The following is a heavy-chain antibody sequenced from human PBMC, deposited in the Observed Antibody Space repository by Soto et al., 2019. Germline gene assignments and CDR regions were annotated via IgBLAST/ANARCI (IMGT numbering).Heavy chain of an antibody. CDR1: GGTFSSYA. J-gene: IGHJ5*02. CDR3: ARDRGVLRFLEWFGWFDP. Sequence: QVQLVQSGAEVKKPGSSVKVSCKASGGTFSSYAISWVRQAPGQGLEWMGGIIPIFGTANYAQKFQGRVTITADKSTSTADMELSSLRSEDTAVYYCARDRGVLRFLEWFGWFDPWGQGTLVTVSS. CDR2: IIPIFGTA. V-gene: IGHV1-69*06. D-gene: IGHD3-3*01.